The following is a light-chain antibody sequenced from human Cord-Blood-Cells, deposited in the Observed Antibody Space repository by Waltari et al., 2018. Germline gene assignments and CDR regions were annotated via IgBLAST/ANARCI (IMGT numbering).Light chain of an antibody. V-gene: IGLV2-23*03. CDR3: CSYAGSSTFVV. CDR2: EGS. J-gene: IGLJ2*01. CDR1: RSEGGGYHL. Sequence: QSALTQPASVSVSPGQSITIPCTGTRSEGGGYHLLSWYQQHPGKAPKLMIYEGSKRPSGVSNRFSGSKSGNTASLTISGLQAEDEADYYCCSYAGSSTFVVFGGGTKLTVL.